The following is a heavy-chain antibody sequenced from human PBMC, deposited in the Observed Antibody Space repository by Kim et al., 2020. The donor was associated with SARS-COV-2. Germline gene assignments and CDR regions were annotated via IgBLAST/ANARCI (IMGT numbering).Heavy chain of an antibody. V-gene: IGHV3-21*01. CDR2: ISSSSSYI. D-gene: IGHD3-10*01. CDR3: ARDRWFGELPPGPDY. J-gene: IGHJ4*02. Sequence: GGSLRLSCAASGFTFSSYSMNWVRQAPGKGLEWVSSISSSSSYIYYADSVKGRFTISRDNAKNSLYLQMNSLRAEDTAVYYCARDRWFGELPPGPDYWGQGTLVTVSS. CDR1: GFTFSSYS.